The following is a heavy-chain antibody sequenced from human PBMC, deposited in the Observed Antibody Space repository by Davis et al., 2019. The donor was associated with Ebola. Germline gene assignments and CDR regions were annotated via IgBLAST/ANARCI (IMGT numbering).Heavy chain of an antibody. D-gene: IGHD5-12*01. CDR1: GLTFSSYA. CDR2: IYSGGST. CDR3: ARDPPQSGGYV. J-gene: IGHJ4*02. V-gene: IGHV3-53*04. Sequence: GGSLRLSCVASGLTFSSYAMSWVRQAPGKGLEWVSVIYSGGSTYYADSVKGRFTISRHSSENTVFLQMNSLRPDDTAVYYCARDPPQSGGYVWGQGTLVTVSS.